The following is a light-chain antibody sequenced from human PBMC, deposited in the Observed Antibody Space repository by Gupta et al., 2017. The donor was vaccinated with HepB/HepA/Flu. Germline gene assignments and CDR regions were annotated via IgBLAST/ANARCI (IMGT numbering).Light chain of an antibody. CDR1: TGAVTSGFY. Sequence: QTVVTQESSLTVSPGGTVTLTCASSTGAVTSGFYPNWFQQKPGQAHRALIYSTSKKHSGTPARFSGSLSGDKAALTLSGAQPEDEAEYYCLPYEGGASVVFGGGTTLTVL. V-gene: IGLV7-43*01. CDR3: LPYEGGASVV. CDR2: STS. J-gene: IGLJ2*01.